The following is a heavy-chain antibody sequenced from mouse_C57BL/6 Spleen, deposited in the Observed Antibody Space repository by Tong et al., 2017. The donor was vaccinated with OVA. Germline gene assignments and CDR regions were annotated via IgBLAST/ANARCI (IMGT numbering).Heavy chain of an antibody. Sequence: EVQLQESGTVLARPGASVKMSCKASGYTFTSYWMHWVKQRPGQGLEWIGAIYPGNSDTSYNQKFKGKAKLTAVTSTSTAYMELSSLTNEDSAVYYCTREGTIGTTRSMDYWGQGTSVTFSA. D-gene: IGHD2-14*01. J-gene: IGHJ4*01. CDR3: TREGTIGTTRSMDY. CDR1: GYTFTSYW. V-gene: IGHV1-5*01. CDR2: IYPGNSDT.